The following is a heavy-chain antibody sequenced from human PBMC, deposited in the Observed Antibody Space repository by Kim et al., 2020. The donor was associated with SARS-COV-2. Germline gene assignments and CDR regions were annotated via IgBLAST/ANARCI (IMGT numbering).Heavy chain of an antibody. J-gene: IGHJ4*01. Sequence: GGSLRLSCAASGFTFDDYAMHWVRQAPGKGLEWVSGISWNSGSIGYADSVKGRFTISRDNAKNSLYLQMNSLRAEDTALHYCAKSGELLSWLGAALDYWG. CDR2: ISWNSGSI. CDR1: GFTFDDYA. V-gene: IGHV3-9*01. D-gene: IGHD3-10*01. CDR3: AKSGELLSWLGAALDY.